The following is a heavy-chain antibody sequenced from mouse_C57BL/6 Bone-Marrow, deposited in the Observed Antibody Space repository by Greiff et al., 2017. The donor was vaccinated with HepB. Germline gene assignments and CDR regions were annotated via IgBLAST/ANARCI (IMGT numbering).Heavy chain of an antibody. CDR3: ARSFYYYGSSCYAMDY. CDR1: GFSLTSYG. J-gene: IGHJ4*01. V-gene: IGHV2-2*01. D-gene: IGHD1-1*01. CDR2: IWSGGST. Sequence: VKLQESGPGLVQPSQSLSITCTVSGFSLTSYGVHWVRQSPGKGLEWLGVIWSGGSTDYNAAFISRLSISKDNSKSQVFFKMNSLQADDTAIYYCARSFYYYGSSCYAMDYWGQGTSVTVSS.